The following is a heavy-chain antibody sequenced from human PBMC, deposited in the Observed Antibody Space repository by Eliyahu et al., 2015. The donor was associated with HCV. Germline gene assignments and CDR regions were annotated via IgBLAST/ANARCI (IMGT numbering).Heavy chain of an antibody. J-gene: IGHJ4*02. CDR3: AKHSAIRGNDYGDYDY. D-gene: IGHD4-17*01. Sequence: EVQLLESGGGLVQPGGSLRLSCAASGFTFSSYAMSWVRQAPGKGLEWVSAISGSGGSTYYADSVKGRFTISRDNSKNTLYLQMNSLRAEDTAVYYCAKHSAIRGNDYGDYDYWGQGTLVTVSS. CDR2: ISGSGGST. CDR1: GFTFSSYA. V-gene: IGHV3-23*01.